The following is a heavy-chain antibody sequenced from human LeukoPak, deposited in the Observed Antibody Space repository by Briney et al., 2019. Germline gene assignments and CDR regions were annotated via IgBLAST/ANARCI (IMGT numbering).Heavy chain of an antibody. CDR3: ARLAGWFVSNWFDP. D-gene: IGHD2-15*01. CDR2: INHSGST. CDR1: GGSFSGYY. J-gene: IGHJ5*02. V-gene: IGHV4-34*01. Sequence: SETLSLTCAVYGGSFSGYYWSWIRQPPGKGLEWIGEINHSGSTNYNPSLKSRVTISVDRSKNQFSLKLSSVTAADTAVYYCARLAGWFVSNWFDPWGQGTLVTVSS.